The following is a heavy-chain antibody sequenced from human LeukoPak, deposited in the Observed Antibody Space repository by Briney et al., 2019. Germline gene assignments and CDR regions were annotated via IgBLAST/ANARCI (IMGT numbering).Heavy chain of an antibody. J-gene: IGHJ4*02. CDR2: IYYTGST. Sequence: SETLSLTCTASGGSISRYYWSWIRQPPGNRLEWIGYIYYTGSTNYNPSLKSRVTISVDTSKNHFSLKLSSVTAADTAVYYCAGSFQAASGAVFLDYWGQGTLVTVSS. V-gene: IGHV4-59*08. D-gene: IGHD6-13*01. CDR3: AGSFQAASGAVFLDY. CDR1: GGSISRYY.